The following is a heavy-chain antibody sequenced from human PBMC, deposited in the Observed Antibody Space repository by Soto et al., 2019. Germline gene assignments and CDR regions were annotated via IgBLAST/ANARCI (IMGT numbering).Heavy chain of an antibody. V-gene: IGHV4-39*01. CDR3: ARAGDSNLFDY. Sequence: SDTLSLTCTVSGGSISSSSYYWGWIRQPPGKGLEWIGSIYYSGSTYYNPSLKSRVTISVDTSKNQFSLKLSSVTAADTAVYYCARAGDSNLFDYWGQGTLVTVSS. CDR1: GGSISSSSYY. D-gene: IGHD4-4*01. CDR2: IYYSGST. J-gene: IGHJ4*02.